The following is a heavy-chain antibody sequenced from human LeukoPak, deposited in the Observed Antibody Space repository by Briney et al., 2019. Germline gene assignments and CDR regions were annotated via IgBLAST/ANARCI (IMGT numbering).Heavy chain of an antibody. CDR1: GGSMTNYY. CDR3: ARGLRYYYYYMDV. CDR2: ISASGTT. J-gene: IGHJ6*03. V-gene: IGHV4-4*09. Sequence: SETLSLTCTVSGGSMTNYYWNWIRQPPGKGLEWIGYISASGTTNYNPSLMSRVTISVDTSKNQFSLKLSTVTAADTAVYNCARGLRYYYYYMDVWGKGTTVTVSS.